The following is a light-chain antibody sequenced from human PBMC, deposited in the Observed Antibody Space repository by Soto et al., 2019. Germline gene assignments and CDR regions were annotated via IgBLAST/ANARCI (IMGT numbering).Light chain of an antibody. J-gene: IGKJ1*01. CDR1: QSISSW. CDR2: DAS. Sequence: DIQMTQSPPTLPASAGDRVTITCRASQSISSWLAWYQQKPGKAPKLLIYDASSLDSWDPSRFSGSRSGTQFTLTISSLQPDDFATYHCQQYNSYSWTFGQGTKVDTK. V-gene: IGKV1-5*01. CDR3: QQYNSYSWT.